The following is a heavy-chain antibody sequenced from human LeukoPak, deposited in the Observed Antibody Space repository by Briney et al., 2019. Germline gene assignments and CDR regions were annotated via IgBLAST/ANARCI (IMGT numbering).Heavy chain of an antibody. CDR3: VQNQWIQLWFAY. V-gene: IGHV3-7*01. Sequence: ETLSLXCTVSGGSISSYYWSWTRRPPGKGLEWVANIKQDGSEKYYVDSVKGRFTISRDNAKNSLYLQMNSLRAEDTAVYYCVQNQWIQLWFAYWGQGTLVTVSS. D-gene: IGHD5-18*01. CDR2: IKQDGSEK. CDR1: GGSISSYY. J-gene: IGHJ4*02.